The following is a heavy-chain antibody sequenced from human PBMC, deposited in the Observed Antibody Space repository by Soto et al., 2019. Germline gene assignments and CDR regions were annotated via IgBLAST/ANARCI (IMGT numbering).Heavy chain of an antibody. V-gene: IGHV4-59*08. CDR1: GGSISSSY. CDR3: ARQLIY. D-gene: IGHD6-13*01. Sequence: SETLSLTCTVSGGSISSSYWSWIRQPPGKGLEWIGYIYDSGSTYYNSSLKSRVTMSVDTSKNQFSLKLNSVTAADTAVYYRARQLIYWGQGTPVTVSS. CDR2: IYDSGST. J-gene: IGHJ4*02.